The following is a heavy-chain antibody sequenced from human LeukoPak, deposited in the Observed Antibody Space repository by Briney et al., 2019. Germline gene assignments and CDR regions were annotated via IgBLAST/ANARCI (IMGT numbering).Heavy chain of an antibody. V-gene: IGHV4-39*07. CDR2: IYHSGST. J-gene: IGHJ4*02. CDR1: GGSISSISYD. D-gene: IGHD1-1*01. CDR3: ARLIGSQTGFDY. Sequence: SESLSLTCTVSGGSISSISYDWGWIRQPPGKGLEWIGYIYHSGSTYYNPSLKSRVTISVDRSKNQFSLKLSSVTAADTAVYYCARLIGSQTGFDYWGQGTLVTVSS.